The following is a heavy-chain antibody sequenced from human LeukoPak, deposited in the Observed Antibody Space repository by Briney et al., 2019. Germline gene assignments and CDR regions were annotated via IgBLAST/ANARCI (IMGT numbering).Heavy chain of an antibody. CDR1: GGSFSGYY. CDR2: INHSGST. V-gene: IGHV4-34*01. Sequence: SETLSLTCAVYGGSFSGYYWSWIRQPPGKGLEWIGEINHSGSTSYNPSLKSRVTISVDTSKNQFSLELSSVTAADTAVYYCAREGSPDAFDIWGQGTMVTVSS. D-gene: IGHD1-26*01. CDR3: AREGSPDAFDI. J-gene: IGHJ3*02.